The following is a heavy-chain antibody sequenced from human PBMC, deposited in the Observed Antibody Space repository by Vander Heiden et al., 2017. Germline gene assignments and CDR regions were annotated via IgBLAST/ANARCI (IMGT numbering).Heavy chain of an antibody. CDR3: ARVGPVVGSGNPTLDL. CDR2: IYHSGLT. V-gene: IGHV4-4*02. Sequence: QVQLQESGPGLVKPSGTLSLTCAVSGDSISGIHWWSWVRQSPGKRLEWIGEIYHSGLTNYNPSLKSRVTISIDKSRNQFSLNLASVTAADTAVFYCARVGPVVGSGNPTLDLWGQGALVTVSS. D-gene: IGHD3-10*01. CDR1: GDSISGIHW. J-gene: IGHJ5*02.